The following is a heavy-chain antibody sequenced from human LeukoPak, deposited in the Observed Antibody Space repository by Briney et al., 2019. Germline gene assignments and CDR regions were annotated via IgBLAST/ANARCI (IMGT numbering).Heavy chain of an antibody. CDR2: ISWNSGSI. V-gene: IGHV3-23*01. Sequence: GGSLRLSCAASGFTFGSYAMSWVRQAPGKGLEWVSGISWNSGSIGYADSVKGRFTISRDNSKNTLYLQMNSLRAEDTAVYYCARETRYDFWSGYYFFDYWGQGTLVTVSS. CDR3: ARETRYDFWSGYYFFDY. CDR1: GFTFGSYA. J-gene: IGHJ4*02. D-gene: IGHD3-3*01.